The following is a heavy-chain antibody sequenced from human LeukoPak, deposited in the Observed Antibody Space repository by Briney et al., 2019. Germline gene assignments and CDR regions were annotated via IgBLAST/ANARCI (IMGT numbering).Heavy chain of an antibody. CDR1: GFTFSSYA. D-gene: IGHD4-17*01. V-gene: IGHV3-23*01. J-gene: IGHJ1*01. CDR2: IRGSGGGT. Sequence: PGGSLTLSCAVSGFTFSSYAMTWVRHAPGRGLEWVSSIRGSGGGTDYVDPVRGRFTITRANAPNILYLQLYSLRAEDTAIYYCSVDPNGDYVGAFDFQRWGQGTLVTVSS. CDR3: SVDPNGDYVGAFDFQR.